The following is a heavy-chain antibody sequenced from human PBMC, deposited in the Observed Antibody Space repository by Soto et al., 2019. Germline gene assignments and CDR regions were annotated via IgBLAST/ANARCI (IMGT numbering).Heavy chain of an antibody. Sequence: QVQLVQSGAEVKNPGASVKVSCKASGYTFTRYGIGWARQAPGQGLEWMGWINTYNGNTNYAQNVQGRVTLTTDTSTSTAYMELRSLRSNATAIYYCARVDIYVTPSPQDVWGQGTTVTVSS. J-gene: IGHJ6*02. CDR2: INTYNGNT. CDR3: ARVDIYVTPSPQDV. CDR1: GYTFTRYG. D-gene: IGHD2-2*03. V-gene: IGHV1-18*01.